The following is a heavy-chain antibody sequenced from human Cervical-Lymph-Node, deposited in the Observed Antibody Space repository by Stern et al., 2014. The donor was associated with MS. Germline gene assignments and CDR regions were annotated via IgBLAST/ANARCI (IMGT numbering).Heavy chain of an antibody. CDR1: GCTFSSYA. J-gene: IGHJ6*02. CDR2: IIPIFGTA. Sequence: QVQLVQPGAEVKKPGSSVKVSCKAAGCTFSSYAISWVRQAPGQGLEWMGGIIPIFGTANYAQKCQGRVTITADESTSTAYMELSSLRSEDTAVYYCARGELKEGLVRGMDVWGQGTTVTVSS. D-gene: IGHD1-26*01. V-gene: IGHV1-69*01. CDR3: ARGELKEGLVRGMDV.